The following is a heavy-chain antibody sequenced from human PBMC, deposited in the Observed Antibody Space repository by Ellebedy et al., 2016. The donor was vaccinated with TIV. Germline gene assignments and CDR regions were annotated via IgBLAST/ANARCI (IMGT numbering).Heavy chain of an antibody. CDR2: IYPGNSDI. Sequence: GGSLRLXCQGSGYSFSYYWIGWVRQKPGKGLEWMGIIYPGNSDIRYNPSFQGQVTISADTSINTAYLQWSSLKASDTAMYYCARLPHEGSHRPPGFGDYWGQGTLATVSS. D-gene: IGHD3-16*01. CDR1: GYSFSYYW. CDR3: ARLPHEGSHRPPGFGDY. V-gene: IGHV5-51*01. J-gene: IGHJ4*02.